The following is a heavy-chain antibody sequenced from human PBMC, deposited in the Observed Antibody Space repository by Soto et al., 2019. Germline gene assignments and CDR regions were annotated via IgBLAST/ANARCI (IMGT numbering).Heavy chain of an antibody. V-gene: IGHV3-33*01. Sequence: QMQLVESGGSVVQPGTSLRLSCAAFGFDFSSYGMHWVRQTPGKGLEWVAVLGFDGGGRYYADSAKGRFTISRDNSKKMLYLQMDSLRAEDTALYFCAREPVGPDYAMDVWGQGTTVTVSS. CDR3: AREPVGPDYAMDV. J-gene: IGHJ6*02. CDR2: LGFDGGGR. D-gene: IGHD1-26*01. CDR1: GFDFSSYG.